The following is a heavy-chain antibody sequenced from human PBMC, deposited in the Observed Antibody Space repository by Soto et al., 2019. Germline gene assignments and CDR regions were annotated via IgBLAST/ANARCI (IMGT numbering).Heavy chain of an antibody. V-gene: IGHV4-59*08. CDR1: GGSISPNY. CDR3: ARLHGYCISSSCHGHYAMDV. D-gene: IGHD2-2*01. J-gene: IGHJ6*02. CDR2: IYFGGTT. Sequence: SETLSLTCTVSGGSISPNYWSWIRQPPGKGLEWIGYIYFGGTTNYNPSLNSRVTVSVDTSKNQFSLKVTSVTAADTAVYYCARLHGYCISSSCHGHYAMDVWGQGTTVAVSS.